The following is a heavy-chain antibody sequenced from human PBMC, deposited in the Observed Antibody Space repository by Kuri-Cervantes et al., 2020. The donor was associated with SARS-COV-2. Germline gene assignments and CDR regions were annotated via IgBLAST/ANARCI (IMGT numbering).Heavy chain of an antibody. D-gene: IGHD6-19*01. CDR3: ARGRALHSGWGYSSGWYSFEFDY. Sequence: SETLSLTCAVSGGSISSSNWWSWVRQPPGKGLEWIGEIYHSGSTNYNPSLKSRVTISVDTSKNQFSLKLSSVTAADTAVYYCARGRALHSGWGYSSGWYSFEFDYWGQGALVTVSS. V-gene: IGHV4-4*02. J-gene: IGHJ4*02. CDR2: IYHSGST. CDR1: GGSISSSNW.